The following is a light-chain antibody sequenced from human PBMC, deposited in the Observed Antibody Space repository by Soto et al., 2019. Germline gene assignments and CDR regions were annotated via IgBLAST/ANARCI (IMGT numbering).Light chain of an antibody. CDR2: LGS. CDR3: QQYNNWPFIT. V-gene: IGKV2-28*01. Sequence: DIVMTQSPLSLPVTPGEPASISCRSSQSLLHSNGYTYLDWYLQRPGQSPQLLIYLGSYRASGVPDRFSGSGSGTEFTLTISSLQSEDFAVYYCQQYNNWPFITFGQGTRLEIK. CDR1: QSLLHSNGYTY. J-gene: IGKJ5*01.